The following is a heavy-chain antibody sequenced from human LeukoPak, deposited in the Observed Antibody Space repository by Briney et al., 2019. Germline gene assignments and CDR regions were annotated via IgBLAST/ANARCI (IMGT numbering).Heavy chain of an antibody. V-gene: IGHV3-74*01. J-gene: IGHJ3*02. CDR1: GFTFSSYW. CDR3: ARETRYYDSSGYAVEAFDI. Sequence: GGSLRLSCAASGFTFSSYWMHWVRQAPGKGLVWVSRINSDGSSTSYADSVKGRFTISRDNAKNTLYLQMNSLRAEDTAVYYCARETRYYDSSGYAVEAFDIWGQGTMVTVSS. D-gene: IGHD3-22*01. CDR2: INSDGSST.